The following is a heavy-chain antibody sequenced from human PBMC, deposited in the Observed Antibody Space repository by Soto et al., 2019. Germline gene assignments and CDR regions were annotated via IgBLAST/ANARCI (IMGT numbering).Heavy chain of an antibody. V-gene: IGHV1-69*13. Sequence: GASVKVSCKASGGTFSSYAISWVRQAPGQGLEWMGGIIPIFGTANYAQKFQGRVTITADESTSTAYMELSSLRSEDTAVYYCARDGKEGSSPFQHWGQGTLVTVSS. CDR1: GGTFSSYA. CDR2: IIPIFGTA. J-gene: IGHJ1*01. D-gene: IGHD6-13*01. CDR3: ARDGKEGSSPFQH.